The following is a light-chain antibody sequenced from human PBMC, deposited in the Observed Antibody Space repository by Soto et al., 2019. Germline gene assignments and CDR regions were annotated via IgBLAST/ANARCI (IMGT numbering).Light chain of an antibody. CDR2: GAS. CDR1: QSVSSSY. J-gene: IGKJ2*01. V-gene: IGKV3-20*01. Sequence: EIVLTQSPGTLSLSPGERATLSCRASQSVSSSYLAWYQQKPGQAPRLLIYGASSRATGIPDRFSGSGSGTDFTLTISRLEPEDFAVYYCQQYGSSLGQGIKLDIK. CDR3: QQYGSS.